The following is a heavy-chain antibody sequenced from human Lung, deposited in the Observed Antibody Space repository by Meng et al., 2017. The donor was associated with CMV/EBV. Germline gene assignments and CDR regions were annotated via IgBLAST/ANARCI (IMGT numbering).Heavy chain of an antibody. Sequence: GEXXTISSAASGFTFSSYSMSWIRQAPGKGLQWVSSISGSSTVTYYADSVKGRFTISRDNSNNTLHLQMNSLRADDTAVYYCVKGWQQLGDAWGQGTLVTVSS. CDR3: VKGWQQLGDA. J-gene: IGHJ5*02. V-gene: IGHV3-23*01. D-gene: IGHD4-23*01. CDR1: GFTFSSYS. CDR2: ISGSSTVT.